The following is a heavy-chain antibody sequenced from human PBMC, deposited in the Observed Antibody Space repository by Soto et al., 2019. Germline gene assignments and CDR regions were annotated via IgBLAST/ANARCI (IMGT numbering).Heavy chain of an antibody. Sequence: QVQLVQSGAEVKEPGASVKVSCKPSGYTFTRNGISWVRQAPGQGLEWVGWISTNSGNTDYAQKLQGRVTLTTDTSTNTAYLELRSLRSDDTAVYYCARDKDYMLDYWGQGTLVIVSS. V-gene: IGHV1-18*01. CDR1: GYTFTRNG. CDR2: ISTNSGNT. D-gene: IGHD4-4*01. J-gene: IGHJ4*02. CDR3: ARDKDYMLDY.